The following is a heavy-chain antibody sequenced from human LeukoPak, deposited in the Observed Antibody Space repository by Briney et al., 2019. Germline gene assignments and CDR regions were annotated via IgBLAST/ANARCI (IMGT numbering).Heavy chain of an antibody. CDR2: INPSGGST. D-gene: IGHD5-12*01. Sequence: ASVKVSCKASGYTFTSYYMHWVRQAPGQGLEWMGIINPSGGSTSYAQKFQGRVTMTTDTSTSTAYMELRSLRSDDTAVYYCARVGGTGSYDWDYWGQGTLVTVSS. V-gene: IGHV1-46*01. CDR1: GYTFTSYY. CDR3: ARVGGTGSYDWDY. J-gene: IGHJ4*02.